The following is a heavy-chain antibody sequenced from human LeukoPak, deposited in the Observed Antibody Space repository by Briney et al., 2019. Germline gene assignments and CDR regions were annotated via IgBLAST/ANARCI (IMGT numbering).Heavy chain of an antibody. CDR2: ISYDGSNK. V-gene: IGHV3-30*18. J-gene: IGHJ4*02. D-gene: IGHD1-26*01. CDR1: GFTFSSYG. CDR3: AKSPYSGSYYRVFFFDY. Sequence: GRSLRLSCAASGFTFSSYGMHWVRQAPGKGLEWVAVISYDGSNKYYADSVKGRFTISRDNSKNTLYLQMNSLRAEDTAVYYCAKSPYSGSYYRVFFFDYWGQGTLVTVSS.